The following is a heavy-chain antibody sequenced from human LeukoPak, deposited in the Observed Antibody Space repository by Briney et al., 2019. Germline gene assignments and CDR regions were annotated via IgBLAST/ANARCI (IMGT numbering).Heavy chain of an antibody. CDR1: GYTLTELS. J-gene: IGHJ4*02. Sequence: ASVKVSCKVSGYTLTELSMHWVRQAPGKGLEWMGGFDPENGETIYAQKFQGRVTMTEDTSTDTAYMELSSLRSEDTAVYYCATGPLLRANPFDYWGQGTLVTVSS. D-gene: IGHD1-26*01. CDR3: ATGPLLRANPFDY. CDR2: FDPENGET. V-gene: IGHV1-24*01.